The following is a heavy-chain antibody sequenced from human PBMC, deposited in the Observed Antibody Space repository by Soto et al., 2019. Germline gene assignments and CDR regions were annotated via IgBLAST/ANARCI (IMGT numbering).Heavy chain of an antibody. CDR2: IYHSGST. CDR1: GYSISSGYY. J-gene: IGHJ6*02. D-gene: IGHD3-9*01. Sequence: SETLSLTCAVSGYSISSGYYWGWIRQPPGKGLEWIGSIYHSGSTYYNPSLKSRVTISVDTSKNQFSLKLSSVTAADTAVYYCARDLWARGDKNYDILTGYNYYYYYYGMDVWGPGTTVTVSS. V-gene: IGHV4-38-2*02. CDR3: ARDLWARGDKNYDILTGYNYYYYYYGMDV.